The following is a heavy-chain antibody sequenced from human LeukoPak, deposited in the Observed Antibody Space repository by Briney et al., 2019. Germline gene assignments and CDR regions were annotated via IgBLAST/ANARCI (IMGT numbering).Heavy chain of an antibody. Sequence: GGSLRLSCAASGFPFSNYAMHWVRQAPGKGLEYVSSISGNGVNTYYANSVKGRFTISRDNSKNTLYLQMGSLRAEDMAVYYCARPYGSGTYYYAYWGQGTLVNVSS. V-gene: IGHV3-64*01. D-gene: IGHD3-10*01. J-gene: IGHJ4*02. CDR2: ISGNGVNT. CDR1: GFPFSNYA. CDR3: ARPYGSGTYYYAY.